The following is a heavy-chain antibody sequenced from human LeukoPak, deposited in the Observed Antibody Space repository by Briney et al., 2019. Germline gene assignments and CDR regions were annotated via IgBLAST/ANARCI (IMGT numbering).Heavy chain of an antibody. CDR3: ARDLQQFHSLPDAFDI. V-gene: IGHV1-18*01. CDR2: ISAYNGNT. Sequence: ASVKVSCKASGNTFTSYGISWVRQAPGQGLEWMGWISAYNGNTNYAQKLQGRVTMTTDTSTITAYMELRSLRSDDTAVYYCARDLQQFHSLPDAFDIWGQGTMVTVSS. CDR1: GNTFTSYG. D-gene: IGHD1-1*01. J-gene: IGHJ3*02.